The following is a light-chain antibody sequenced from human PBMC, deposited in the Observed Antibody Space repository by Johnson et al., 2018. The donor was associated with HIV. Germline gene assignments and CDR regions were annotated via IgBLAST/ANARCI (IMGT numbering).Light chain of an antibody. V-gene: IGLV1-51*02. Sequence: QSVLTQPPSVSAAPGQKVTIPCSGSSSNIGNNYVSWYQHLPGTAPKLLIYENNKRPSGSPDRFSGSKSGTSATLDITGLQTGDEADYYCGTWDSSLSVSYVFGTGTNVTVL. CDR1: SSNIGNNY. J-gene: IGLJ1*01. CDR2: ENN. CDR3: GTWDSSLSVSYV.